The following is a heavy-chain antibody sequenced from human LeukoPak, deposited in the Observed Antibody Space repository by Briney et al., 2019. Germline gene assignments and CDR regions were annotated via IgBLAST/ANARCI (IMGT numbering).Heavy chain of an antibody. CDR3: ARRDASGRVWCDY. Sequence: SETLSLTCAVYGGSFSGYYWSWIRQPPGKGLEWIGEINHSGSTNYNPSLKSRVTISVDTSKNQFSLKLSSVTAADTAVYYCARRDASGRVWCDYWGQGALVTVSS. CDR2: INHSGST. D-gene: IGHD1-26*01. J-gene: IGHJ4*02. CDR1: GGSFSGYY. V-gene: IGHV4-34*01.